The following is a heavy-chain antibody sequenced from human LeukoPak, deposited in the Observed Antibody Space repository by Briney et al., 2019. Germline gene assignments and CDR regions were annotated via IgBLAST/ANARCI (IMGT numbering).Heavy chain of an antibody. CDR3: ARVTGYYYENTGYYHHAFDI. CDR1: GGSISSYY. CDR2: IYSSGST. J-gene: IGHJ3*02. Sequence: PSETLSLTCTVSGGSISSYYWSWIRQPAGKGLEWIGRIYSSGSTNYNPSLKSRVTMSVDTSKNQFSLKLSSVTAADTAVYYCARVTGYYYENTGYYHHAFDIWGQGTMVTVSS. V-gene: IGHV4-4*07. D-gene: IGHD3-22*01.